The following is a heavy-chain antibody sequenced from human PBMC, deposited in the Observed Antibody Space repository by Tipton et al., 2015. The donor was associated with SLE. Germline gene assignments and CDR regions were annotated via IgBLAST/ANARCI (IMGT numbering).Heavy chain of an antibody. D-gene: IGHD3-10*01. CDR2: IYTSGST. V-gene: IGHV4-4*09. CDR3: ASWILPMGFDL. Sequence: TLSLTCTVSGGSISGYYWSWIRQPPGKGLEWIGYIYTSGSTNYNPSLKSRVTISVDTSKNQFSLKLSSVTAADTAVYYCASWILPMGFDLWGRGTLVTVSS. J-gene: IGHJ2*01. CDR1: GGSISGYY.